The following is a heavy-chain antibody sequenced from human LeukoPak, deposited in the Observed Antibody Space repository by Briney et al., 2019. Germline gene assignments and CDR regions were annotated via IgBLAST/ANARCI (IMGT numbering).Heavy chain of an antibody. V-gene: IGHV1-3*03. CDR3: ARVAAVRGVIRGYNWFDP. D-gene: IGHD3-10*01. CDR2: INAGNGNT. CDR1: GYTFTSYA. J-gene: IGHJ5*02. Sequence: ASVKVSCKASGYTFTSYAMHWVRQAPGQRLEWMGWINAGNGNTKYSQEFQGRVTITRDTSASTAYMELSSLRSEDTAVYYCARVAAVRGVIRGYNWFDPWGQGTLVTVSS.